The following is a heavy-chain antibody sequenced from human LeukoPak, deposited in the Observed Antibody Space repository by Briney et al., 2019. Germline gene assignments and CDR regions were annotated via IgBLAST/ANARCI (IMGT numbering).Heavy chain of an antibody. Sequence: ASVKVSCKASAYTFTNYDISWVRQAPGQGLEWMGRISGYNGNTKYAQKVQDRVTMTTDTSTSTDYMELRSLRSDDTAVYYCARLWLVAAPYYYYGMDVWGQGTTVTVSS. CDR1: AYTFTNYD. CDR3: ARLWLVAAPYYYYGMDV. D-gene: IGHD2-15*01. J-gene: IGHJ6*02. CDR2: ISGYNGNT. V-gene: IGHV1-18*01.